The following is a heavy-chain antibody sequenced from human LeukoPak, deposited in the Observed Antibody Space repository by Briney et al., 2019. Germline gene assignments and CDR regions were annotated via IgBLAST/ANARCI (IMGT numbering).Heavy chain of an antibody. CDR2: INHSGST. CDR1: GGSFSGYY. J-gene: IGHJ5*02. D-gene: IGHD3-10*01. CDR3: ARGNLSGSGSYYSS. V-gene: IGHV4-34*01. Sequence: PSETLSLTCAVYGGSFSGYYWSWIRQPPGKGLEWIGEINHSGSTNYNPSLKSRVTIPVDTSKNQFSLKLSSVTAADTAVYYCARGNLSGSGSYYSSWGQGTLVTVSS.